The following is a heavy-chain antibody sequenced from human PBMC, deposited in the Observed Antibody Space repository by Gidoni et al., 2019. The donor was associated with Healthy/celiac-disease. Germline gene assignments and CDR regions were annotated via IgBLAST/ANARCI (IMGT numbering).Heavy chain of an antibody. CDR1: GFTFSSYA. V-gene: IGHV3-23*01. Sequence: EVQLLESGGGLVQPGGSLRLSCAASGFTFSSYAMSWVRQAPGKGLEWFSAISGSGGSTYYADSVKGRFTISRDNSKNTLYLQMNSLRAEDTAVYYCAKAPDIVVVPAAIVFYFDYWGQGTLVTVSS. J-gene: IGHJ4*02. D-gene: IGHD2-2*01. CDR2: ISGSGGST. CDR3: AKAPDIVVVPAAIVFYFDY.